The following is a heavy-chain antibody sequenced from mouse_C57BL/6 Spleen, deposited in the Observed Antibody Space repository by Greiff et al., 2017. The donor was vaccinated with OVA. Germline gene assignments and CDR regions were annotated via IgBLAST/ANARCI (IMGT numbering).Heavy chain of an antibody. CDR3: ARQGDYYYGSSYPNWYFDV. J-gene: IGHJ1*03. Sequence: QVQLQQPGAELVKPGASVKLSCKASGYTFTSYWMHWVKQRPGQGLEWIGMIHPNSGSTNYNEKFTSKATLTVDKSSSTAYMQLSSLTSEDSAVYYCARQGDYYYGSSYPNWYFDVWGTGTMVTVSS. CDR1: GYTFTSYW. CDR2: IHPNSGST. D-gene: IGHD1-1*01. V-gene: IGHV1-64*01.